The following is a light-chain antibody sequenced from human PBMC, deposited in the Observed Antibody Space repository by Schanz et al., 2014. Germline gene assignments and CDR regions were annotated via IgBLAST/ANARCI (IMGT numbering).Light chain of an antibody. J-gene: IGKJ1*01. V-gene: IGKV3D-20*02. Sequence: EIVLTQSPGTLSLSPGERATLSCRASQSLGSSYLAWYQQKPGQAPRLLIYGASTRVTGIPGRFSGSGSGTDFTLTISSLEPEDFAVYYCQQRSNWPRTFGQGTKVEIK. CDR1: QSLGSSY. CDR3: QQRSNWPRT. CDR2: GAS.